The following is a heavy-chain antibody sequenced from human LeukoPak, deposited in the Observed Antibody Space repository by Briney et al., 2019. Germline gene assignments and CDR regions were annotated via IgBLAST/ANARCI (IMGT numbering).Heavy chain of an antibody. CDR3: ARGGGIAAAAYYYYYMDV. J-gene: IGHJ6*03. Sequence: SETLSPTCTVSGGSISSYYWSWIRQPPGKGLEWIGYIYYSGSTNYNPSLKSRVTISVDTSKNQFSLKLSSVTAADTAVYYCARGGGIAAAAYYYYYMDVWGKGTTVTVSS. CDR1: GGSISSYY. CDR2: IYYSGST. D-gene: IGHD6-13*01. V-gene: IGHV4-59*01.